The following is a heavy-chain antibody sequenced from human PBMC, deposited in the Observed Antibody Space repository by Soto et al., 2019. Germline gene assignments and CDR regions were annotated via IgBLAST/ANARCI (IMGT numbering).Heavy chain of an antibody. D-gene: IGHD3-22*01. J-gene: IGHJ4*02. CDR2: MNPNSGNT. V-gene: IGHV1-8*01. Sequence: GASVKVSFKASGYTFTSYDINWLRQATGQGLEWMGWMNPNSGNTGYAQKFQGRVTMTRNTSISTAYMELSSLRSEDTAVYYCARGLLYYDSSGSLWGQGTLVTVSS. CDR1: GYTFTSYD. CDR3: ARGLLYYDSSGSL.